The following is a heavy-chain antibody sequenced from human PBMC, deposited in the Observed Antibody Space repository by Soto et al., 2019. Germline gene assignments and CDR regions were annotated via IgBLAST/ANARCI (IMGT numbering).Heavy chain of an antibody. Sequence: VESLNISCKVSGYSFTSYWIILVLHIPGKGLECMGRIDPSDSYTNYSLSFQGHVTISADKSISTAYLQWSSLKASDTAMYYRARHTSLRVRGVIDYWGQGTMVTVSS. J-gene: IGHJ4*02. V-gene: IGHV5-10-1*01. CDR1: GYSFTSYW. CDR2: IDPSDSYT. CDR3: ARHTSLRVRGVIDY. D-gene: IGHD3-10*01.